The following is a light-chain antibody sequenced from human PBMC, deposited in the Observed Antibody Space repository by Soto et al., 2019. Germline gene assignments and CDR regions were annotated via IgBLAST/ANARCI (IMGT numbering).Light chain of an antibody. V-gene: IGLV1-40*01. J-gene: IGLJ3*02. CDR1: SSNIGAGYD. Sequence: QSVLTQPPSVSGAPGQRVTISCTESSSNIGAGYDVHWYQQLPGTAPKLLIYGNSNRPSGVPDRFSGSKSGTSASLAITGLQGEDEADYYCQSYDSRLSVWVFCGGTQLTVL. CDR3: QSYDSRLSVWV. CDR2: GNS.